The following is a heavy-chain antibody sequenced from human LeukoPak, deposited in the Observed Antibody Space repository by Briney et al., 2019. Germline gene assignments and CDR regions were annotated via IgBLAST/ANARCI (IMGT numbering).Heavy chain of an antibody. Sequence: GLSLTLSCAASGFSFSTYWMTWVRQAPPKGLDWVANIKEDESREYYVHSVKGRCTISRDNAKNSLYLQMDSLTAEDTAVYYCARDSPGYGAYVSWGQGTLVSVSS. D-gene: IGHD5-12*01. CDR1: GFSFSTYW. V-gene: IGHV3-7*01. CDR3: ARDSPGYGAYVS. J-gene: IGHJ1*01. CDR2: IKEDESRE.